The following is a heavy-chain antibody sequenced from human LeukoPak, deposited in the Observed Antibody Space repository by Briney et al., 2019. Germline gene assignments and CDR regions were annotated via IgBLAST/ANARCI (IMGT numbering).Heavy chain of an antibody. CDR2: IYSGGST. CDR3: ARDRRGCSSTSCWAYFDY. CDR1: GFTVSSNY. D-gene: IGHD2-2*01. J-gene: IGHJ4*02. Sequence: GGSLRLSCAASGFTVSSNYMSWVRQAPGKGLEWVSVIYSGGSTCYADSVKGRFTISRDNSKNTLYLQMNSLRAEDTAVYYCARDRRGCSSTSCWAYFDYWGQGTLVTVSS. V-gene: IGHV3-53*01.